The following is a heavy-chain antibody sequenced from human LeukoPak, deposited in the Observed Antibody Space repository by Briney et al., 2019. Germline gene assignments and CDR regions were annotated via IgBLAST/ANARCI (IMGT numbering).Heavy chain of an antibody. CDR1: GFTFSSYS. J-gene: IGHJ4*02. V-gene: IGHV3-48*01. CDR2: ISGSSSTI. CDR3: ANRDIVATGGDY. D-gene: IGHD5-12*01. Sequence: PGGSLRLSCAASGFTFSSYSMNWVRQAPGKGLEWVSYISGSSSTIYYADSVKGRFTISRDNSKNTLYLQMNSLRAEDTAVYYCANRDIVATGGDYWGQGTLVTVSS.